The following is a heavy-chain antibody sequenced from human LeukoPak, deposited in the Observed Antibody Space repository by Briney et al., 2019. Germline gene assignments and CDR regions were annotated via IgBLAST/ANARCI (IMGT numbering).Heavy chain of an antibody. D-gene: IGHD6-13*01. CDR3: TTEGIAAAEGMDV. J-gene: IGHJ6*02. CDR1: GFTFSNAW. V-gene: IGHV3-15*01. CDR2: IKSKTDGGTT. Sequence: GGSLRLSCAASGFTFSNAWMSWVRQAPGKGLEWVGRIKSKTDGGTTDYAAPVKGRFTISRDDSKNTLYLQMNSLKTEDTAVYYCTTEGIAAAEGMDVWGQGTTVTVSS.